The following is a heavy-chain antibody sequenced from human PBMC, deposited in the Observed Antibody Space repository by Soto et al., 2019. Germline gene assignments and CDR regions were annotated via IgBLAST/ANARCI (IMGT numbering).Heavy chain of an antibody. CDR1: GFTFSDYY. V-gene: IGHV3-11*01. D-gene: IGHD3-16*01. J-gene: IGHJ4*02. Sequence: GGSLRLSCAASGFTFSDYYMSWIRQAPGKGLEWVSYISSSGSTIYYADSVKGRFTISRDNAKNSLYLQMNSLRAEDTAVYFCSRVSDYVWGLFDYWGQGTLVTVSS. CDR3: SRVSDYVWGLFDY. CDR2: ISSSGSTI.